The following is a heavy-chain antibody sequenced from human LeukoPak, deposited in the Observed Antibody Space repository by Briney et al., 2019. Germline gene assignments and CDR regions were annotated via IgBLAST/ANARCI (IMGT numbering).Heavy chain of an antibody. CDR2: ISGNGINT. J-gene: IGHJ4*02. V-gene: IGHV3-23*01. CDR3: ARGVSD. CDR1: GFPFNIYA. D-gene: IGHD3-16*01. Sequence: GGSLRLSCATSGFPFNIYAMNWVRQAPGKGLEWVSIISGNGINTYYAGSVKGRFTISRDDSKNTLYLQMNRLRADDTAIYYCARGVSDWGQGTLVTVAS.